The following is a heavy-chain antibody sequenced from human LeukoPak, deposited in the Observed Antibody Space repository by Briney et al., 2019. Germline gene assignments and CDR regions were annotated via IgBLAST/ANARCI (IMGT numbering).Heavy chain of an antibody. Sequence: GGSLRLSCAASGFTFSSYGMHWVRQAPGKGLEWVAVIWYDGSNKYYADSVKGRFTISRDNSKNTLYLQMNSLRAGDTAVYYCARDLTGATVTTYFDYWGQGTLVTVSS. J-gene: IGHJ4*02. CDR2: IWYDGSNK. V-gene: IGHV3-33*01. CDR1: GFTFSSYG. CDR3: ARDLTGATVTTYFDY. D-gene: IGHD4-17*01.